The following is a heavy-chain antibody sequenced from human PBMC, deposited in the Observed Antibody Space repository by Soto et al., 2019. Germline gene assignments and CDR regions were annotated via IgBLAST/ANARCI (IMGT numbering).Heavy chain of an antibody. CDR3: ARGVVPAAIRVSPVYY. V-gene: IGHV3-33*01. J-gene: IGHJ4*02. Sequence: PGGSLRLSCAASGFIFSSYGMHWVRQAPGKGLEWVAVIWYDGSNKYYADSVKGRFTISRDNSKNTLYLQMNSLRAEDTAVYYCARGVVPAAIRVSPVYYWGQGTLVTVSS. CDR1: GFIFSSYG. CDR2: IWYDGSNK. D-gene: IGHD2-2*01.